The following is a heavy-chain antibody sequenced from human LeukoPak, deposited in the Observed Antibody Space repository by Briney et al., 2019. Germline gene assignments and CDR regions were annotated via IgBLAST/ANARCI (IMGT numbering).Heavy chain of an antibody. CDR3: ARTYSSGWYPPPLYYYYGMDV. Sequence: ASVNVSCKASGYTFTSYGISWVRQAPGQGLEWMGWISAYNGNTNYAQKLQGRVTMTTDTSTSTAYMELRSLRSDDTAVYYCARTYSSGWYPPPLYYYYGMDVWGQGTTVTVSS. V-gene: IGHV1-18*01. D-gene: IGHD6-19*01. CDR2: ISAYNGNT. CDR1: GYTFTSYG. J-gene: IGHJ6*02.